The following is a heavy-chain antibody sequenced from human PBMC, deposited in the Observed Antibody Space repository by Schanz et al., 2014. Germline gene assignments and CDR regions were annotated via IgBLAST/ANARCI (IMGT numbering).Heavy chain of an antibody. CDR3: ATETSRPWFYNGVDV. CDR2: MNSKTGNT. D-gene: IGHD3-9*01. V-gene: IGHV1-8*01. J-gene: IGHJ6*02. Sequence: QVQLVQSGAEVKKPGSSVKVSCKASGYTFTSYDINWVRQATGQGLEWMGWMNSKTGNTGYAQKFQGRVIMTEDTSTDTAYVELSRLTSEDTGVYYCATETSRPWFYNGVDVWGQGTTVTVSS. CDR1: GYTFTSYD.